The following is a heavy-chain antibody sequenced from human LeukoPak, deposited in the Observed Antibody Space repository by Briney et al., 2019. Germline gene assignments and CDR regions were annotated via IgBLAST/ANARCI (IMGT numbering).Heavy chain of an antibody. CDR1: GFTFSSYA. CDR2: ISGSGGST. V-gene: IGHV3-23*01. Sequence: GGSLRLSCAASGFTFSSYAMSWVRQAPGKGLEWVSAISGSGGSTYYADSVKGRFTISRDNSKNTLYLQMNSLRAEDTAVYYCARDYYDSTGYYYFDYWGQGTLVTVSS. D-gene: IGHD3-22*01. CDR3: ARDYYDSTGYYYFDY. J-gene: IGHJ4*02.